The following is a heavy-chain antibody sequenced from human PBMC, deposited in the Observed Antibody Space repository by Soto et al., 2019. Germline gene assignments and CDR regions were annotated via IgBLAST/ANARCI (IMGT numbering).Heavy chain of an antibody. CDR1: GGTITSRGFF. D-gene: IGHD6-6*01. J-gene: IGHJ6*02. CDR3: ARGSSPHYGMDV. V-gene: IGHV4-31*03. Sequence: LTCRVSGGTITSRGFFWSWVSQDPGEGLELIAYIYYIGYTYYHPSLKSRLSISMDTSKNQFSLKLSSVTAADTAVYYCARGSSPHYGMDVWVQGTTVIV. CDR2: IYYIGYT.